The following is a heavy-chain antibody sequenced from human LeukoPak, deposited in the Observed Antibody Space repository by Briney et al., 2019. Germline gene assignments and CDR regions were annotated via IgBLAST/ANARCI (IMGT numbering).Heavy chain of an antibody. J-gene: IGHJ4*02. Sequence: ASVNVSCKASGYTSGYTFANYGISWVRQAPGQGLEWLGGISVYNGSTNYAQKLQARVTMTTDTSTSTAYMELRSLRSDDTAVYYCARLGYGVNSADYWGQGTLVTVSS. CDR3: ARLGYGVNSADY. V-gene: IGHV1-18*01. D-gene: IGHD4-23*01. CDR1: GYTSGYTFANYG. CDR2: ISVYNGST.